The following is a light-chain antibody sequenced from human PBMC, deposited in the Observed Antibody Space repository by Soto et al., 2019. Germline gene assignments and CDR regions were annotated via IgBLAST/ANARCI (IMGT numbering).Light chain of an antibody. CDR3: QERSNWPRLT. CDR1: QTINNN. CDR2: GAS. V-gene: IGKV3-15*01. J-gene: IGKJ4*01. Sequence: VMTQAPATLSVSPGERATLSCRASQTINNNVAWYQLKDGQVPRLVIYGASTRATDIPARFSGSGSGTEFTLTISSLQSEDFAVYYCQERSNWPRLTFGGGTKVDIK.